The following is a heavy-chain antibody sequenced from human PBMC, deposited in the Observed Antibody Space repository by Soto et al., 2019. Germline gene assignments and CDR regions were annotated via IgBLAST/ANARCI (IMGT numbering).Heavy chain of an antibody. V-gene: IGHV1-69*13. CDR3: ARERVTGYSSSSDAFDI. D-gene: IGHD6-6*01. Sequence: SVKVSCKASGGTFSSYAISWVRQAPGQGLEWMGVIIPIFGTANYAQKFQGRVTITADESTSTAYMELSSLRSEDTAVYYCARERVTGYSSSSDAFDIWGQGTLVTV. CDR2: IIPIFGTA. J-gene: IGHJ3*02. CDR1: GGTFSSYA.